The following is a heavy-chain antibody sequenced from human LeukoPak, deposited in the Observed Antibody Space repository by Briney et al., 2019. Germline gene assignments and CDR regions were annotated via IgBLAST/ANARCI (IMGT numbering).Heavy chain of an antibody. CDR2: INTYNGNT. D-gene: IGHD6-19*01. Sequence: GASVKVSCKASGYTFTNYGISWVRQAPGQGLEWMGWINTYNGNTNYAQKLRGRLTMTTDTSTSTAYTELRSLRSDDTAVYYCARDPHEFSSGWSQFDYWGQGTLVTVSS. CDR3: ARDPHEFSSGWSQFDY. V-gene: IGHV1-18*01. J-gene: IGHJ4*02. CDR1: GYTFTNYG.